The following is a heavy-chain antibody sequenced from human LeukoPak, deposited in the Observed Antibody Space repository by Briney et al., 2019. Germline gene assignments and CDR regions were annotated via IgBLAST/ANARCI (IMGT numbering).Heavy chain of an antibody. CDR2: VKQDGSET. V-gene: IGHV3-7*01. Sequence: GGPLRLSCAASGFSISNYWMTWVRQGPGKGLEWVANVKQDGSETYYMDSLRGRFTISRDNAKNSLYLQMNSLRAEDTAVYYCARDLRFRDNFWGQGTLVTVSS. D-gene: IGHD3-10*01. CDR1: GFSISNYW. J-gene: IGHJ4*02. CDR3: ARDLRFRDNF.